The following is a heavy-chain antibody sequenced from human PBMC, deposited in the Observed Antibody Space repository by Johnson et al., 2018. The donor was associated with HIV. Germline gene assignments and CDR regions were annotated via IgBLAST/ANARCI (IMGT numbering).Heavy chain of an antibody. CDR1: GFTFSYYA. V-gene: IGHV3-30*11. CDR2: ISYDGSNR. J-gene: IGHJ3*01. D-gene: IGHD6-13*01. CDR3: AREEDGYSSSWYGSTFDV. Sequence: QVQLVESGGGVVQPGGSLRLSCAASGFTFSYYAMHWVRQAPGEGLEWVAVISYDGSNRYYADSVRGRFTISRANSRNTLFLQMKSLRTEDTAVYYCAREEDGYSSSWYGSTFDVWGQGTVVTVSS.